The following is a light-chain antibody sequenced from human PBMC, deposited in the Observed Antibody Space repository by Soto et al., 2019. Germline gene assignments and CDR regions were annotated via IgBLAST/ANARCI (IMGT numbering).Light chain of an antibody. CDR3: QSYDSSVSGWV. CDR1: SSNIGAGYN. J-gene: IGLJ3*02. Sequence: QSVLTQPHSVSGAPGQRVTISCTGSSSNIGAGYNVHWYQQLPGTAPKLLIYGNSNRPSGVPDRFSGSKSGTSASLAITGREAADEADYYCQSYDSSVSGWVFGGGTKVTVL. V-gene: IGLV1-40*01. CDR2: GNS.